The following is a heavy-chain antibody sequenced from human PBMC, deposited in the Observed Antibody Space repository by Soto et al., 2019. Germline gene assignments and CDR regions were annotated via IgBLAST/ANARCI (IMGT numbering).Heavy chain of an antibody. CDR1: GGAFRNYG. V-gene: IGHV1-69*06. Sequence: QVQLVQSGAEVKKPGSSVKVSCKASGGAFRNYGFSWVRQAPGQGLEWMGGIIPILGTTIYAQKLQGRVTITADNSTSTAYMELSGLRSEDTAVYYCARWVSFGESEGFDYWGQGTLVTVSS. J-gene: IGHJ4*02. D-gene: IGHD3-10*01. CDR3: ARWVSFGESEGFDY. CDR2: IIPILGTT.